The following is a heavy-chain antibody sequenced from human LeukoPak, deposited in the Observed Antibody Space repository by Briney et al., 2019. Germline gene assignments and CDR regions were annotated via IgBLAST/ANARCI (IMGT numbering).Heavy chain of an antibody. V-gene: IGHV4-59*01. D-gene: IGHD3-22*01. CDR1: GGSIGSYY. CDR3: ARRGPYYYDSSGYFFDY. Sequence: SETLSLTCAVSGGSIGSYYWSWIRQPPGKGLEWIGYIHDSGSTKYNPSLKSRVTMSVDTSRNHLSLKLTSVTAADTAVYYCARRGPYYYDSSGYFFDYWGKRPLVTVSS. J-gene: IGHJ4*02. CDR2: IHDSGST.